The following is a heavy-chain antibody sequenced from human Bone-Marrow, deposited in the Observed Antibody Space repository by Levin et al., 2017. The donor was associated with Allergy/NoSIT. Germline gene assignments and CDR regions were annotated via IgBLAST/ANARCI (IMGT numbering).Heavy chain of an antibody. Sequence: TGGSLRLSCAASGFTFSSYEMNWVRQAPGKGLEWVSYISSSGSTIYYADSVKGRFTISRDNAKNSLYLQMNSLRAEDTAVYYCASGPLVPAADNPHSRPDYYYYYMDVWGKGTTVTVSS. CDR1: GFTFSSYE. CDR2: ISSSGSTI. CDR3: ASGPLVPAADNPHSRPDYYYYYMDV. V-gene: IGHV3-48*03. J-gene: IGHJ6*03. D-gene: IGHD2-2*01.